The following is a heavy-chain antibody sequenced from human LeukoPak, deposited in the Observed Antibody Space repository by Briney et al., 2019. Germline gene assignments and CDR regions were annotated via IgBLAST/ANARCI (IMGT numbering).Heavy chain of an antibody. CDR2: ISYDGSNK. V-gene: IGHV3-30*04. J-gene: IGHJ4*02. CDR1: GFTFSSYA. D-gene: IGHD2-2*02. CDR3: AKDLRRYCSSTSCHIFDY. Sequence: PGGSLRLSCAASGFTFSSYAMHWVRQAPGKGLEWVAVISYDGSNKYYADSVKGRFTISRDNSKNTLYLQMNSLRAEDTAVYYCAKDLRRYCSSTSCHIFDYWGQGTLVTVSS.